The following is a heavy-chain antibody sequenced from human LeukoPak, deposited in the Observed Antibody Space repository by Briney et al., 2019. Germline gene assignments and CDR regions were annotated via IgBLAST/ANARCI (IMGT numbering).Heavy chain of an antibody. Sequence: GGPLRLSCAASGFTFSSYAMHWVRQAPGKGLEWVAVISYDGSNKYYADSVKGRFTISRDNSKNTLYLQMNSLRAEDTAVYYCARVFWEKDGFIGAFDIWGQGTMVTVSS. CDR3: ARVFWEKDGFIGAFDI. J-gene: IGHJ3*02. V-gene: IGHV3-30-3*01. D-gene: IGHD3-3*01. CDR1: GFTFSSYA. CDR2: ISYDGSNK.